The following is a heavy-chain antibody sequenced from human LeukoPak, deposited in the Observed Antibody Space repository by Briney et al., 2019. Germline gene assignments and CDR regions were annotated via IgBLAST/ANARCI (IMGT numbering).Heavy chain of an antibody. CDR3: ARDRGTGDFDY. V-gene: IGHV1-18*04. CDR2: ISAYNGNT. CDR1: GYTFTSYY. Sequence: ASVKVSCKASGYTFTSYYMHWVRQAPGQGLEWMGWISAYNGNTNYAQRLQGRVTMTTDTSTSTAYMELRSLRSDDTAVYYCARDRGTGDFDYWGQGTLVTVSS. D-gene: IGHD3-10*01. J-gene: IGHJ4*02.